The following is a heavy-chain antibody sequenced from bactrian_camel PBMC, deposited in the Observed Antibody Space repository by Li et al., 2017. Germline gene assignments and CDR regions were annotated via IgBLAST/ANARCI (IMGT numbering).Heavy chain of an antibody. CDR1: GYTSSDFC. V-gene: IGHV3S1*01. CDR3: AAKSLKYSRPCTFGLTYGS. Sequence: HVQLVESGGGSVQAGGSLTLSCAVSGYTSSDFCMDWFRQAPGKEREGVAGIYTGTGDTSIHYADSVKGRFTISRDDAENTVYLQMNSLKAEDTGTYYCAAKSLKYSRPCTFGLTYGSWGQGTQVTVS. D-gene: IGHD7*01. CDR2: IYTGTGDTSI. J-gene: IGHJ4*01.